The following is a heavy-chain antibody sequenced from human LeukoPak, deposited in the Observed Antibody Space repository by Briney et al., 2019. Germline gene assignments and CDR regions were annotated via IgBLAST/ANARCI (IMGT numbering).Heavy chain of an antibody. Sequence: ASVKVSCKASGYTLTDYYIHWVRQAPGQGLEWMGWINPNSGGTNYAQKFQVWVTMTRDTSISSAYMELSRLRSDDTAVYYCARGTGTKGRLIYYFDYWGQGTLVTVSS. D-gene: IGHD1-1*01. V-gene: IGHV1-2*04. J-gene: IGHJ4*02. CDR2: INPNSGGT. CDR1: GYTLTDYY. CDR3: ARGTGTKGRLIYYFDY.